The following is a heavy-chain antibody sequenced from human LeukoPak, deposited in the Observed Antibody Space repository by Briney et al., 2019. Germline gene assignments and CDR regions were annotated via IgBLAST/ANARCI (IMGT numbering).Heavy chain of an antibody. CDR3: ARSPLWFGELLYQDY. CDR1: GFTFSSFA. V-gene: IGHV3-30-3*01. CDR2: ISYDGSNK. Sequence: GGSLRLSCAASGFTFSSFAMPWVRQAPGKGLEWLAVISYDGSNKYYADSVKGRFTISRDNSKNTLYLQMNSLRAEDTAVYYCARSPLWFGELLYQDYWGQGTLVTVSS. D-gene: IGHD3-10*01. J-gene: IGHJ4*02.